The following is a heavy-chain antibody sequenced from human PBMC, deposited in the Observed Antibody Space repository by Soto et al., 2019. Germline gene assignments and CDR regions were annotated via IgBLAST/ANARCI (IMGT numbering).Heavy chain of an antibody. CDR3: ARDSPYSGYD. V-gene: IGHV4-34*01. CDR1: GGSFSGYY. D-gene: IGHD5-12*01. CDR2: INHSGST. Sequence: SETLSLTCAVYGGSFSGYYWSWIRQPPGKGLEWIGEINHSGSTNYDPSLKSRVTISVDTSKNQFSLKLSSVTAADTAVYYCARDSPYSGYDWGQGTLVTVSS. J-gene: IGHJ4*02.